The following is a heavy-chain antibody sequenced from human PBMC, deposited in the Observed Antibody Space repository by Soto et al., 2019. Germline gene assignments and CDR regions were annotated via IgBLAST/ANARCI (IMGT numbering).Heavy chain of an antibody. D-gene: IGHD4-4*01. CDR2: FYYSGIS. CDR1: DASIRGYY. CDR3: ARGASNWQYFDY. Sequence: PSETLSLTCTVSDASIRGYYWSWIRQPPGKGLEWIGYFYYSGISNYNSSLKSRVTMSLDTSKNQFSLKLSSVSAADTAIYYCARGASNWQYFDYWGQGALVTVSS. V-gene: IGHV4-59*01. J-gene: IGHJ4*02.